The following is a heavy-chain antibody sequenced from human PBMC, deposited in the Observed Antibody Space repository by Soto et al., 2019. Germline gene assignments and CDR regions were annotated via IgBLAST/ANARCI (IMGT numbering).Heavy chain of an antibody. CDR2: IYQSGTT. D-gene: IGHD3-22*01. CDR3: ARSYDSSGYNWFDP. V-gene: IGHV4-30-2*01. J-gene: IGHJ5*02. CDR1: GGSISSGGYS. Sequence: SETLSLTCTVSGGSISSGGYSWNWIRQPPGKGLDWIGNIYQSGTTDYNPSLKSRVTISVDSSKNQFSLKLSSVTAADTAVYSCARSYDSSGYNWFDPWGQGTLVTVS.